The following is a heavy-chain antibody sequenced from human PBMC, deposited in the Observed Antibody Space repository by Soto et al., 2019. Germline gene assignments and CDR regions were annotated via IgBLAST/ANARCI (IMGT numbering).Heavy chain of an antibody. CDR3: ATGLLGYCSGGSCYSHS. J-gene: IGHJ4*02. Sequence: QVQLVQSGAEVKKPGASVRVSCQTSAYTFTNYAVSWVRQAPGQGLEWMGWISGDNGNTIYAQKFQGRVTMTTDTSTRKAYMELRSLRSDDTAVYYCATGLLGYCSGGSCYSHSWGQGTLVTVSS. CDR2: ISGDNGNT. CDR1: AYTFTNYA. D-gene: IGHD2-15*01. V-gene: IGHV1-18*01.